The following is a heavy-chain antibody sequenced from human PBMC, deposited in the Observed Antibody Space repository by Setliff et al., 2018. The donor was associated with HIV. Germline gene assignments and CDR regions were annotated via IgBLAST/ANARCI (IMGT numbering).Heavy chain of an antibody. CDR1: GGSITSTPYN. Sequence: SETLSLTCTVSGGSITSTPYNWGWIRQPPGKGLEWVGSLFSRGTTYYHPSLRSRVTISLDTSQNHFSLKLTSVTAADTAVYYCARHGQSFDFSIASEGYYFDSWGQGTLVTVSS. CDR2: LFSRGTT. V-gene: IGHV4-39*01. J-gene: IGHJ4*02. CDR3: ARHGQSFDFSIASEGYYFDS. D-gene: IGHD3-3*01.